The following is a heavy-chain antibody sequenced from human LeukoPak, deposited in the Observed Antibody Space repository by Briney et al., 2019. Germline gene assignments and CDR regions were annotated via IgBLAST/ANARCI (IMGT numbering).Heavy chain of an antibody. CDR1: GFTFSSYD. V-gene: IGHV3-30*18. CDR2: ISYDGSNK. D-gene: IGHD6-19*01. CDR3: AKGGYSGWYGSRGAFDI. J-gene: IGHJ3*02. Sequence: WGSLRLSCAASGFTFSSYDRHWVRQAPGEGLVGGAGISYDGSNKYYADSVKGRFTISRDNSKNTLYLQMNSLRAEDTAVYYCAKGGYSGWYGSRGAFDIWGQGTMVTVSS.